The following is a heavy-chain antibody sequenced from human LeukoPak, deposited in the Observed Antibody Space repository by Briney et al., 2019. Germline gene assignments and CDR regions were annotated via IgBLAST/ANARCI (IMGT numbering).Heavy chain of an antibody. D-gene: IGHD4-23*01. J-gene: IGHJ3*02. Sequence: SETLSLTCTVSGGSITGYYWSWIRQSPGKGLECIAYVFSTGNTNYNPSLYSRLTISVDTSKNQFSLNLSTVTAADMAVYFCARAGTRAGGAFDIWGQGTMVTVSS. CDR1: GGSITGYY. CDR3: ARAGTRAGGAFDI. V-gene: IGHV4-59*08. CDR2: VFSTGNT.